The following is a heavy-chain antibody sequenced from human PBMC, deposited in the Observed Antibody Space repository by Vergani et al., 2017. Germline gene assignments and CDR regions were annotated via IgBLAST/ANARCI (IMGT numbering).Heavy chain of an antibody. D-gene: IGHD6-13*01. V-gene: IGHV3-7*01. CDR2: IKQDGSEK. Sequence: EVQLVESGGGLVQPGGSLRFSCAASGFTFSSYWMSWVRQAPGKGLEWVANIKQDGSEKYYVDSVKGRFTISRDNAKNSLYLQMNSLRAEDTAVYYCARYGFIAAAGDYYYYGMDVWGQGTTVTVSS. CDR3: ARYGFIAAAGDYYYYGMDV. J-gene: IGHJ6*02. CDR1: GFTFSSYW.